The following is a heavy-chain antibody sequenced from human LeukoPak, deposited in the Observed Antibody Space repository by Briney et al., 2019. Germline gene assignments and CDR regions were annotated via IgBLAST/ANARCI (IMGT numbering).Heavy chain of an antibody. Sequence: GRSLRLSCAASGFTFSSYGMHWVRQAPGKGLEWVAVIWYDGSNKYYADSVKGRFTISRDNSKNTLYLQMNSLRAEDTAVYYCARTDYGDSHWYFDLWGRGTLVTVSS. CDR3: ARTDYGDSHWYFDL. D-gene: IGHD4-17*01. V-gene: IGHV3-33*01. CDR2: IWYDGSNK. CDR1: GFTFSSYG. J-gene: IGHJ2*01.